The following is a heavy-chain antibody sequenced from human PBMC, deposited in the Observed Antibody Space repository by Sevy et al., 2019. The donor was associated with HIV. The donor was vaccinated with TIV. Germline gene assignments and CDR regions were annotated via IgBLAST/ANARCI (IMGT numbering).Heavy chain of an antibody. D-gene: IGHD2-21*02. CDR1: GFTFDDYA. CDR3: AKALGYGGNSHWYFDL. Sequence: SLKISCAASGFTFDDYAMHWVRQAPGKGLEWVSGISWNSGSIGYADSVKGRFTISRDNAKNSLYLQMNSLRADDTALYYCAKALGYGGNSHWYFDLWGRGTLVTVSS. CDR2: ISWNSGSI. J-gene: IGHJ2*01. V-gene: IGHV3-9*01.